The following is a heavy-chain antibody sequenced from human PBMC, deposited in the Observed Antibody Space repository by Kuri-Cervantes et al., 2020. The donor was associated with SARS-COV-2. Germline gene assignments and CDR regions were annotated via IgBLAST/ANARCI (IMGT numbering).Heavy chain of an antibody. CDR1: GFTFSGSA. CDR2: IRSKANSYAT. J-gene: IGHJ2*01. Sequence: GESLKISCAASGFTFSGSAMHWVRQASGKGLEWVGRIRSKANSYATAYAASVKGRFTISRDDSKNTAYLQMNSLKTEDTAVYYCAKATNNYCSSTRCYQGGYFDLWGRGTLVTVSS. V-gene: IGHV3-73*01. D-gene: IGHD2-2*01. CDR3: AKATNNYCSSTRCYQGGYFDL.